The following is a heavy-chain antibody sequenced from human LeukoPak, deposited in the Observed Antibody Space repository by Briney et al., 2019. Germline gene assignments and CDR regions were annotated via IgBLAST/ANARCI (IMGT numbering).Heavy chain of an antibody. D-gene: IGHD2-15*01. CDR1: GGSISSYY. CDR3: ARRCSGGSCYRDAFDI. J-gene: IGHJ3*02. Sequence: PSETLSLTCTVSGGSISSYYWSWIRQPAGKGLEWIGRIYTSGSTNYNPSLKSRVTISVDTSKNQFSLKLSSVTAADTAVYYCARRCSGGSCYRDAFDIWGQGTMVTVSS. V-gene: IGHV4-4*07. CDR2: IYTSGST.